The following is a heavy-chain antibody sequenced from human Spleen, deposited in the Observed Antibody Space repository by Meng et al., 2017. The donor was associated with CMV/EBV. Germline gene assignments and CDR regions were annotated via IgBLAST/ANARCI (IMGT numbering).Heavy chain of an antibody. V-gene: IGHV3-30*02. CDR2: IRYDGSNK. D-gene: IGHD2-2*01. J-gene: IGHJ3*02. CDR1: GFTFSSYG. Sequence: GGSLRLSCAAYGFTFSSYGMHWVRQAPGKGLERVAFIRYDGSNKYYADSVKGRFTISRDNSKNTLYLQMNSLRAEDTAVYYCAKDLSLVVPAAQGAFDIWGQGTMVTVSS. CDR3: AKDLSLVVPAAQGAFDI.